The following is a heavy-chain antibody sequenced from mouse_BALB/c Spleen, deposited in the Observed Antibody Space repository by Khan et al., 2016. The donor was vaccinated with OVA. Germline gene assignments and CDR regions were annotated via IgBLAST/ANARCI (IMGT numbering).Heavy chain of an antibody. V-gene: IGHV1-77*01. Sequence: VQLQESGPELVKPGASVKMSCKASGYTFTDYVINWVKQRTGQGLEWIGDIYPGSGSTYYNEKFKGKAKLTADKSSNTAYMQLSSLTLEDSAVYFCARGGYSVFAYWGQGTLVTVSA. CDR3: ARGGYSVFAY. CDR1: GYTFTDYV. J-gene: IGHJ3*01. CDR2: IYPGSGST. D-gene: IGHD1-1*01.